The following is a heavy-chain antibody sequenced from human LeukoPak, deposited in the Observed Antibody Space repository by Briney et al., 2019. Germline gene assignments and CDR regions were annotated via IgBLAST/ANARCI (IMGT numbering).Heavy chain of an antibody. CDR2: ISAYNGNT. J-gene: IGHJ6*02. Sequence: ASVKVSCKASGYTFTNYAISWVRQAPGQGLEWMGWISAYNGNTNYAQKLQGRVTMTTDTSTSTAYMELRSLRSDDTAVYYCARDLSSSSRYNYYYGMDVWGQGTTVLVSS. CDR3: ARDLSSSSRYNYYYGMDV. D-gene: IGHD6-6*01. V-gene: IGHV1-18*01. CDR1: GYTFTNYA.